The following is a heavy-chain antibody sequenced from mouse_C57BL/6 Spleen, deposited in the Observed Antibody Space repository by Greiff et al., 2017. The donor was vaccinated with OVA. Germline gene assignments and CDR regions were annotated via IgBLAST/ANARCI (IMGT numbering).Heavy chain of an antibody. V-gene: IGHV5-16*01. Sequence: DVKLVESEGGLVQPGSSMKLSCTASGFTFSDYYMAWVRQVPEKGLEWVANINYDGSSTYYLDSLKSRFIISRDNAKNILYLQMSSLKSEDTATYYCARDPAIMVTTFDYWGQGTTLTVSS. D-gene: IGHD2-3*01. CDR2: INYDGSST. CDR1: GFTFSDYY. CDR3: ARDPAIMVTTFDY. J-gene: IGHJ2*01.